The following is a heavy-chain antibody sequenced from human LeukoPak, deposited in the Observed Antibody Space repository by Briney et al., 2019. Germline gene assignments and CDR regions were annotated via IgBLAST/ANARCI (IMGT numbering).Heavy chain of an antibody. V-gene: IGHV1-69*04. D-gene: IGHD3-10*01. Sequence: ASVKVSCKASGGTFGSYAISWVRQALGQGLEWMGRIIPILGIANYAQKFQGRVTITADKSTSTAYMELSSLRSEDTAVYYCARDPSGHNAFDIWGQGTMVTVSS. CDR3: ARDPSGHNAFDI. J-gene: IGHJ3*02. CDR1: GGTFGSYA. CDR2: IIPILGIA.